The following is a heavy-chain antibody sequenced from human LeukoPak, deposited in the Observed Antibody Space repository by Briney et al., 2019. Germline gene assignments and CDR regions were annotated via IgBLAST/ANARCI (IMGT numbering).Heavy chain of an antibody. V-gene: IGHV3-30*04. CDR1: GLTFSSYA. CDR2: ISYDGSNK. Sequence: QPGRSLRLSCAASGLTFSSYAMHWVRQAPGKGLEWVAVISYDGSNKYYADSVKGRFTISRDNSKNTLYLQMNSLRAEDTAVYYCASEPIVVVVVETDVRDYWGQGTLVTVSS. J-gene: IGHJ4*02. CDR3: ASEPIVVVVVETDVRDY. D-gene: IGHD2-15*01.